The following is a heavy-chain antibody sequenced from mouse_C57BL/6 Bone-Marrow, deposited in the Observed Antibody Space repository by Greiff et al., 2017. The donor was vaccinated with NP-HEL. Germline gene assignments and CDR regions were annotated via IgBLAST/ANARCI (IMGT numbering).Heavy chain of an antibody. Sequence: EVNVVESGGGLVKPGGSLKLSCAASGFTFSSYAMSWVRQTPEKRLEWVATISDGGSYTYYPDNVKGRFTISRDNAKNNLYLQMSHLKSEDTAMYYCARDHYGNFYAMDYWGQGTSVTVSS. CDR2: ISDGGSYT. CDR1: GFTFSSYA. CDR3: ARDHYGNFYAMDY. V-gene: IGHV5-4*01. J-gene: IGHJ4*01. D-gene: IGHD2-1*01.